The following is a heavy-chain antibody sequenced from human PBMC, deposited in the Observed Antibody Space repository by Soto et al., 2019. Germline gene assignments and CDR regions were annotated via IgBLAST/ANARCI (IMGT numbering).Heavy chain of an antibody. D-gene: IGHD1-1*01. Sequence: GGSLRLSCAASGFNFNTFAMSWIRQAPGKGLEWVSHISSSGGSRDYADSVRGRFTISRDNSKHVLFLQMNSLRADDTATYYCAKDPSSPWTANWVDPWGKGTLVTVSS. CDR1: GFNFNTFA. CDR2: ISSSGGSR. CDR3: AKDPSSPWTANWVDP. J-gene: IGHJ5*02. V-gene: IGHV3-23*01.